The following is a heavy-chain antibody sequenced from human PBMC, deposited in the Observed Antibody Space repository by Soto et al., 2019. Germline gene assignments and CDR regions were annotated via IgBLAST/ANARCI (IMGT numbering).Heavy chain of an antibody. Sequence: QVQLHESCPGLVRPSQTLSLTCNVSGGSISTADYYWSWIRQPPGKGLEWIGYIYYRGSTYYNPSLESRVAISIDTSKNQFSLNLTSVTAADTAVYFCVSDYDSGGYIGYWGQGTLVTVSS. CDR3: VSDYDSGGYIGY. J-gene: IGHJ4*02. CDR1: GGSISTADYY. V-gene: IGHV4-30-4*01. CDR2: IYYRGST. D-gene: IGHD3-22*01.